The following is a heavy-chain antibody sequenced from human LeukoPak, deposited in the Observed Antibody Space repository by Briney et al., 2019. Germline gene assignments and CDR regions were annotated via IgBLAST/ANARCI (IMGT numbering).Heavy chain of an antibody. Sequence: GGSLRLSCAASGFTFSSCAMNWVRQAPGKGLEWLSYISSSGSTIYYADSVKGRFTISRDNAKNSLYLQMNSLRAEDTAVYYCARDQWACSGGSCYSGYFDYWGQGTLVTVSS. D-gene: IGHD2-15*01. CDR2: ISSSGSTI. CDR3: ARDQWACSGGSCYSGYFDY. V-gene: IGHV3-48*04. CDR1: GFTFSSCA. J-gene: IGHJ4*02.